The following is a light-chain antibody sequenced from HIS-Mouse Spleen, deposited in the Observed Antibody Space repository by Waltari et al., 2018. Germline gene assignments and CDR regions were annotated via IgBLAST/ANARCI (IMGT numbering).Light chain of an antibody. V-gene: IGLV2-23*01. CDR2: EGS. CDR1: SSDVGSSNL. J-gene: IGLJ3*02. CDR3: CSYAGSSTNWV. Sequence: QSALTQPASVSGSPGQSITISCTGTSSDVGSSNLVSWYQQHPGKAPKLMIYEGSKRPSGVSNRFSGSKSGNTASLTISGLQAEEEADYYCCSYAGSSTNWVFGGGTKLTVL.